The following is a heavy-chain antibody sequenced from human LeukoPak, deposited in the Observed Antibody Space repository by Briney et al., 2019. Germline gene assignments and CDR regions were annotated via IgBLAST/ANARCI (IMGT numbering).Heavy chain of an antibody. CDR3: ARNEGYSYGYRY. V-gene: IGHV4-59*08. CDR2: IYYSGST. CDR1: GGSISSYY. J-gene: IGHJ4*02. D-gene: IGHD5-18*01. Sequence: SETLSLTCTVSGGSISSYYWSWIRQPPGKGLEWIGYIYYSGSTNYNPSLKSQVTISVDTSKNQFSLKLSSVTAADTAVYHCARNEGYSYGYRYWGQGTLVTVSS.